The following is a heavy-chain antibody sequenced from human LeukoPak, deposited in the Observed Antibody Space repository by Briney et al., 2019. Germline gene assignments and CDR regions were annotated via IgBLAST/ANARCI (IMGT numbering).Heavy chain of an antibody. D-gene: IGHD2-2*01. Sequence: QPGGSLGLSCAASGCTFSSYWMHWVRQAPGKGLVWVSRINSDGSSTSYADSVKGRFTISRDNAKNTLYLQMNSLRAEDTAVYYCATDVPLRYYCGMDVWGQRTTVTVSS. J-gene: IGHJ6*02. CDR2: INSDGSST. CDR3: ATDVPLRYYCGMDV. CDR1: GCTFSSYW. V-gene: IGHV3-74*01.